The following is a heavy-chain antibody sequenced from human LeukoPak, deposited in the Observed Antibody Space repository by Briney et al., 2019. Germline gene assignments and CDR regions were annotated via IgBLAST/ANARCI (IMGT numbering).Heavy chain of an antibody. V-gene: IGHV4-34*01. CDR1: GDSISGYY. J-gene: IGHJ4*02. CDR3: AIYDSSGYYFDY. Sequence: SETLSLTCSVSGDSISGYYWSWIRQPPGKGLEWIGEINRSGSTNYNPSLKSRVTISVDTSKNQFSLKLSSVTAADTAVYYCAIYDSSGYYFDYWGQGTLVTVSS. D-gene: IGHD3-22*01. CDR2: INRSGST.